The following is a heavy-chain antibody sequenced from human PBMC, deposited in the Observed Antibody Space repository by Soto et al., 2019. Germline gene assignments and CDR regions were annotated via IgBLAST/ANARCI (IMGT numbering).Heavy chain of an antibody. V-gene: IGHV1-3*04. CDR2: INTANGRT. J-gene: IGHJ4*02. D-gene: IGHD3-10*01. CDR1: GYTFSSYA. Sequence: ASVKVSCKASGYTFSSYAMHWVRQTPGQRLEWMGWINTANGRTTYSQNFQDRLTINRDTSASTAYMELSSLRFEDTDVYYCARGGLSTTMARLCDYWGQGTPVTVSS. CDR3: ARGGLSTTMARLCDY.